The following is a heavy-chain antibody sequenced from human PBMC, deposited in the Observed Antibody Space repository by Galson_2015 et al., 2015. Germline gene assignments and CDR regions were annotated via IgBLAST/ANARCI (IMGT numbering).Heavy chain of an antibody. Sequence: SVKVSCKASGGTFSSYTISWVRQAPGQGLEWMGRIIPILGIANYAQKFQGRVTITADKSTSTAYMELSSLRSEDTAVYYCARDHVVVVAATPGPAFDIWGQGTMVTVSS. CDR1: GGTFSSYT. CDR2: IIPILGIA. J-gene: IGHJ3*02. D-gene: IGHD2-15*01. CDR3: ARDHVVVVAATPGPAFDI. V-gene: IGHV1-69*04.